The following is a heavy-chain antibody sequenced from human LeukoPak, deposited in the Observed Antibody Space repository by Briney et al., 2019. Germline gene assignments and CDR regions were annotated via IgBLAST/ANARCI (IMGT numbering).Heavy chain of an antibody. CDR2: ISGSGGTT. D-gene: IGHD2-2*02. CDR3: AKASRRHCGTTICYTLDY. CDR1: GFTFSSYS. J-gene: IGHJ4*02. V-gene: IGHV3-23*01. Sequence: GGSLRLSCAASGFTFSSYSMSWVRQAPGKGPEWVSTISGSGGTTNFADSVKGRFTISRENSKNTLYLQMNSLRAADTAKYYCAKASRRHCGTTICYTLDYWGQGTLVTVSS.